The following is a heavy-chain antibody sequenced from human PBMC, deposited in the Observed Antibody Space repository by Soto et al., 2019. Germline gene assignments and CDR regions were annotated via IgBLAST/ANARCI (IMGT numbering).Heavy chain of an antibody. D-gene: IGHD6-19*01. CDR1: GFTFSSYA. CDR3: AKDLVGYSSGWPPLEYFQH. J-gene: IGHJ1*01. CDR2: ISGSGGST. Sequence: GGSLRLSCAASGFTFSSYAMSWVRQAPGKGLEWVSAISGSGGSTYYADSVKGRFTISRDNSKNTLYLQMNSLRAEDTAVYYCAKDLVGYSSGWPPLEYFQHRGQGTLVTVSS. V-gene: IGHV3-23*01.